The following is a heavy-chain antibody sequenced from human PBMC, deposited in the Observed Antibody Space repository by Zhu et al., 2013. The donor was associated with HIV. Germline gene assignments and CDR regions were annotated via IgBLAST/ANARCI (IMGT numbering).Heavy chain of an antibody. Sequence: VQLVQSGAEIKRHGASVTMSCTASGYNFNNYFINWVRQAPGQGPEWMGWINPSTWDTTVAPTFHGRAALTRATSSNTINLFVSNLRPDDTAVYFCARALTRTLSINDGRAALDLWGQGTDLTVST. CDR3: ARALTRTLSINDGRAALDL. J-gene: IGHJ4*02. CDR1: GYNFNNYF. CDR2: INPSTWDT. D-gene: IGHD2-15*01. V-gene: IGHV1-2*02.